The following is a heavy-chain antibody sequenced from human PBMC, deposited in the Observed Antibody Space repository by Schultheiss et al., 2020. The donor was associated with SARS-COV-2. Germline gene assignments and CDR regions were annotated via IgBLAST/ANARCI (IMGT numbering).Heavy chain of an antibody. CDR3: ARVGCSGGSCYRPGGYFDL. Sequence: SVKVSCKASGDTISSYAISWVRQAPGQGLEWMGSFIPIFGSAKYAQKFQGRLTITADESTSTVYMDLSSLRSEDTAVYYCARVGCSGGSCYRPGGYFDLWGRGTLVTVSS. D-gene: IGHD2-15*01. CDR2: FIPIFGSA. CDR1: GDTISSYA. V-gene: IGHV1-69*13. J-gene: IGHJ2*01.